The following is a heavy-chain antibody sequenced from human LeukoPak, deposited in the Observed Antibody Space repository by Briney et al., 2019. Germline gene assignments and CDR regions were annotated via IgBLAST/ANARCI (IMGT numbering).Heavy chain of an antibody. CDR1: GYTFTGSY. J-gene: IGHJ3*02. CDR2: INPNSGGT. CDR3: ARAFLWFGESFYDAYDI. D-gene: IGHD3-10*01. V-gene: IGHV1-2*02. Sequence: AASVKVSCKASGYTFTGSYMHWVRQAPGQGLEWMGWINPNSGGTNYAQKFRGRVTMTRDTSISTAYMELSRLRSDDTAIYYCARAFLWFGESFYDAYDIWGQGTMVTVSS.